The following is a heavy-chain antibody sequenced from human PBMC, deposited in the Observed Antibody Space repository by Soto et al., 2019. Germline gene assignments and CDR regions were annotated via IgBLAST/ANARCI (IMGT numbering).Heavy chain of an antibody. CDR3: AKDRGKAARILYFDY. Sequence: PGGSLRLSCAASGFTFDDYAMSWVRQAPGKGLEWVAVISCDGSNKYYADSVKGRFTISRDNSKNTLYLQMNSLRAEDTAVYYCAKDRGKAARILYFDYWGKGTLVTVSS. D-gene: IGHD6-6*01. V-gene: IGHV3-30*18. J-gene: IGHJ4*02. CDR1: GFTFDDYA. CDR2: ISCDGSNK.